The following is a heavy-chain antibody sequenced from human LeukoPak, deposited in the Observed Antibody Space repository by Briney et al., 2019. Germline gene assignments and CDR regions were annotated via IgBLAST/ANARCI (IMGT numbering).Heavy chain of an antibody. D-gene: IGHD4/OR15-4a*01. CDR1: GYTFTSYG. CDR2: INPNSGAT. V-gene: IGHV1-2*02. CDR3: AVNYVYGDHAHRNPGAYYYMDV. Sequence: ASVKVSCKASGYTFTSYGISWVRQAPGQGLEWMGWINPNSGATNYAQKFQGRVTMTRDTSISTAYMELSWLRSDDTAVYYCAVNYVYGDHAHRNPGAYYYMDVWGKGTTVTVSS. J-gene: IGHJ6*03.